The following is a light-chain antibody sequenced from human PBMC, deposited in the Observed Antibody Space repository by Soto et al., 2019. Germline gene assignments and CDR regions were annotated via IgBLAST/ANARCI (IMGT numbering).Light chain of an antibody. J-gene: IGLJ2*01. V-gene: IGLV2-14*01. Sequence: QSVPTQPASVSGSPGQSITISCTGTSSDVGGYNFVSWYQQHPGKVPKLMIYDVNNRPSGVSNRFSGSKSGNTASLTISGLQAEDEADYYCSSYTSSSTLVFGGGTKLTVL. CDR1: SSDVGGYNF. CDR3: SSYTSSSTLV. CDR2: DVN.